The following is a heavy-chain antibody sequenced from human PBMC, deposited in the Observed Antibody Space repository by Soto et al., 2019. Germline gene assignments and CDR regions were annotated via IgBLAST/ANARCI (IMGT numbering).Heavy chain of an antibody. D-gene: IGHD4-17*01. V-gene: IGHV1-2*04. CDR2: INPNSGGT. CDR1: GYTFTGYY. CDR3: ARDGHTVTTLIPNYGGMDV. Sequence: QVQLVQSGAEVKKPGASVKVSCKASGYTFTGYYMHWVRQAPGQGLEWMGWINPNSGGTNYAQKFQGWVTMTRDTSSSTAYMELSRLRSDDTAVYYCARDGHTVTTLIPNYGGMDVWGQGTTVTVSS. J-gene: IGHJ6*02.